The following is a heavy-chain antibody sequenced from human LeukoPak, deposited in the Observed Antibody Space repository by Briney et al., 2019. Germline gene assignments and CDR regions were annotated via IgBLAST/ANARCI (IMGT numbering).Heavy chain of an antibody. CDR2: IYYSGST. J-gene: IGHJ4*02. CDR1: GGSISSYY. Sequence: PSETLSLTCTVSGGSISSYYWSWIRQPPGEGLEWIGYIYYSGSTNYNPSLKSRVTISVDTSKNQFSLKLSSVTAADTAVYYCASSSYDILTGYYLTKFDYWGQGTLVTVSS. D-gene: IGHD3-9*01. V-gene: IGHV4-59*08. CDR3: ASSSYDILTGYYLTKFDY.